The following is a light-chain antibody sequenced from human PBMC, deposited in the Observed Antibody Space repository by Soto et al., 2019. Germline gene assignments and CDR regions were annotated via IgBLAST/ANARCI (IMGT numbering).Light chain of an antibody. Sequence: DVQMTQSPSSLSASVGDSLTLTCRASQTVTSYLNCYHQKPGKAPMLLIYAASTLQSGVPSRFSGSGSGTEFTPTIISLQPEDFAPYYRQQSHRFPPTFGRGNKVDIK. CDR3: QQSHRFPPT. V-gene: IGKV1-39*01. CDR1: QTVTSY. CDR2: AAS. J-gene: IGKJ1*01.